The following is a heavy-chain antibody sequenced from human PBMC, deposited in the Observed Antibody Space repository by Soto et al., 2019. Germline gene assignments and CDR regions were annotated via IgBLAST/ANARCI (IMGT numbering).Heavy chain of an antibody. CDR3: AKVVVLPYYFYCGLDG. J-gene: IGHJ6*02. CDR2: MSGSGGST. Sequence: DVQLLESGGGLVQPWGSLRLSCAASGFTFSSFAMTWVRQAPGKGLEWVSAMSGSGGSTYSEDSVKGRFTVSRDNSRNTLYLQMHSLRAEDTAVYYCAKVVVLPYYFYCGLDGWGQGTTVTVSS. D-gene: IGHD2-21*01. V-gene: IGHV3-23*01. CDR1: GFTFSSFA.